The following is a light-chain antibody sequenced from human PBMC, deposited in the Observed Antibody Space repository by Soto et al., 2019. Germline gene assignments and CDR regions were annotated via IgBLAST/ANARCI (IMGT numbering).Light chain of an antibody. J-gene: IGKJ1*01. CDR2: GAS. V-gene: IGKV3-20*01. Sequence: EIVLTQSPGTLSLSPGERATLSCRASQSVSSSYLAWYQQKPGQAPRLLIYGASSRATGIPDRFSGSGSGTDFTLTIIRVEPEYFAVYYCQQYGSSRTFGQGTKVEIK. CDR3: QQYGSSRT. CDR1: QSVSSSY.